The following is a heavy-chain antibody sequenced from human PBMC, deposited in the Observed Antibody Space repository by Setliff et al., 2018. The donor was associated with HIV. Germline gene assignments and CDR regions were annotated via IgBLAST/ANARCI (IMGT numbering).Heavy chain of an antibody. V-gene: IGHV1-3*01. D-gene: IGHD2-2*01. Sequence: SVKVSCKASGYTFTSYAMHWVRQAPGQRLEWLGWINAVNGNTKYSQKFQGRVTITRDTSASTAYMELSSLRSEDTAVYYCARDLLPAAPYYFDYWGQGTLVTVSS. CDR2: INAVNGNT. CDR1: GYTFTSYA. J-gene: IGHJ4*02. CDR3: ARDLLPAAPYYFDY.